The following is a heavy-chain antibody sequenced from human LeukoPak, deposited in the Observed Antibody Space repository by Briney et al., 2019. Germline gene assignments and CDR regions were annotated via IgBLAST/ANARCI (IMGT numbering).Heavy chain of an antibody. CDR3: AKDHGSEPRDFDY. D-gene: IGHD3-10*01. Sequence: GGSLRLSCTASGFAFGDYAMSWFRQAPGKGLEWVGFIRSKAYGGTTEYAASVKGRFTISRDDSKSIAYLQMNSLRAEDTAVYYCAKDHGSEPRDFDYWGQGTLVTVSS. CDR1: GFAFGDYA. CDR2: IRSKAYGGTT. J-gene: IGHJ4*02. V-gene: IGHV3-49*03.